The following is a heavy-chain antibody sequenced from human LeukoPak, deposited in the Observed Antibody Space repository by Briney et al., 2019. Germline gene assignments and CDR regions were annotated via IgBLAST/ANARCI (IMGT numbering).Heavy chain of an antibody. J-gene: IGHJ5*02. CDR1: VYTFTTYD. CDR3: ARGRGSGHKENWFDP. V-gene: IGHV1-8*01. CDR2: MNPNSGNT. Sequence: ASVKVSCKASVYTFTTYDINWVRQATGQGLEWVGWMNPNSGNTGYTQRFQGRVTMTRNTSISTAYMELSSLRPEDTAVYYCARGRGSGHKENWFDPWGQGTLVTVSS. D-gene: IGHD6-19*01.